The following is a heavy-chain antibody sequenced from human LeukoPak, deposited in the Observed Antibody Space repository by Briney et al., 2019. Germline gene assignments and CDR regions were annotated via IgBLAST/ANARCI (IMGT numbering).Heavy chain of an antibody. CDR1: GGSISSYY. CDR2: IYYSGST. J-gene: IGHJ4*02. CDR3: ARAPHTRRNYGPLLNYVDY. Sequence: DPSETLSLTCTVSGGSISSYYWSWIRQPPGKGLEWIGYIYYSGSTNYNPSLKSRVTISVDTSKNQFSLKLSSVTAADTAVYYCARAPHTRRNYGPLLNYVDYWGQGTLVTVSS. D-gene: IGHD4-17*01. V-gene: IGHV4-59*01.